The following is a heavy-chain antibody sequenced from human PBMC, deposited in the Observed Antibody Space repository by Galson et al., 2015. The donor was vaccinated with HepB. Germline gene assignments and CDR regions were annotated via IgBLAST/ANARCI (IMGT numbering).Heavy chain of an antibody. CDR3: ARQEYSSLNCWFDF. CDR1: GGSISSSSYY. D-gene: IGHD3-22*01. V-gene: IGHV4-39*01. J-gene: IGHJ5*01. Sequence: SETLSLTCTVSGGSISSSSYYWGWIRQPPGKGLEWIGSIYYSGSTDYNPSLKSRVTISADMSENQVSLGLSSVTAADTAVYYCARQEYSSLNCWFDFWGQGTLITVSS. CDR2: IYYSGST.